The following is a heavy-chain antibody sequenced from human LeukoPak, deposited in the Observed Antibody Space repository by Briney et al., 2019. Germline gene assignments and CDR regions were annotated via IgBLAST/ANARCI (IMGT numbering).Heavy chain of an antibody. CDR1: GFTVSSNY. V-gene: IGHV3-53*01. Sequence: GGSLRLSCAASGFTVSSNYMSWVRQAPGKGLEWVSVIYSGGSTYYADSVKGRFTISRHNSKNTLYLQMNSLKTEDTAVYYCTTNYYYDSSGSRTDYWGQGTLVTVSS. J-gene: IGHJ4*02. CDR2: IYSGGST. CDR3: TTNYYYDSSGSRTDY. D-gene: IGHD3-22*01.